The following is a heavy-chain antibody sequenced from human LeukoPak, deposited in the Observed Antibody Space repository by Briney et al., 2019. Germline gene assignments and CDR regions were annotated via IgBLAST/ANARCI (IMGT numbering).Heavy chain of an antibody. Sequence: ASVKVSCKTSGYTFTSFHVHWVGQAPGQGLEWMGWINTGNDHTRYSPKFQGRVTVAMDTSTSTAYMELRSLRSDDTAVYYCARAARLRLGELSSDAFDIWGQGTMVTVSS. CDR2: INTGNDHT. D-gene: IGHD3-16*02. CDR1: GYTFTSFH. CDR3: ARAARLRLGELSSDAFDI. J-gene: IGHJ3*02. V-gene: IGHV1-3*04.